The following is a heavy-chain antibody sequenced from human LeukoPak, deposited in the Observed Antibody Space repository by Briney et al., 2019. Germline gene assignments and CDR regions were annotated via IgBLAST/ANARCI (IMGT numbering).Heavy chain of an antibody. CDR3: TRTRGCSSTSCYADY. D-gene: IGHD2-2*01. CDR1: GFTFSNYA. CDR2: ISGSGDST. J-gene: IGHJ4*02. Sequence: GGSLRLSCAASGFTFSNYATTWVRQAPVKGLEWVSGISGSGDSTYYADSVKGRFTISKDNSKNTLYLQMNSLRAEDTALYYCTRTRGCSSTSCYADYWGQGTLVTVSS. V-gene: IGHV3-23*01.